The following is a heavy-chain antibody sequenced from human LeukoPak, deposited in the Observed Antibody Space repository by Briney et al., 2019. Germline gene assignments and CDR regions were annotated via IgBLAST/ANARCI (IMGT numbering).Heavy chain of an antibody. V-gene: IGHV4-4*07. CDR3: ARQLSSSWYLFDY. J-gene: IGHJ4*02. CDR1: GGSISGYY. Sequence: SETLSLTCTVSGGSISGYYWSWIRQPAGKGLEWIGRIYPSGSTNYNPSLKSRVTMSVDKSKNQFSLQLSSVTAADTAVYYCARQLSSSWYLFDYWGQGTLVTVSS. CDR2: IYPSGST. D-gene: IGHD6-13*01.